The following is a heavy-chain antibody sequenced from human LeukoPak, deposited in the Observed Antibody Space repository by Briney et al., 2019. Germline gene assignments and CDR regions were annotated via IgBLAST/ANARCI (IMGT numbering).Heavy chain of an antibody. CDR3: ARDRGPDWWGSFDF. J-gene: IGHJ4*02. Sequence: ASVTVSCKASGYTFTGHYMHWVRQAPGQGIEWMGWISPNSGGTNYEQKFQGRVTMTRDTSSSTVYMELSRLRSDDTAVYYCARDRGPDWWGSFDFWGQGTLVTVSS. D-gene: IGHD3-16*01. CDR2: ISPNSGGT. V-gene: IGHV1-2*02. CDR1: GYTFTGHY.